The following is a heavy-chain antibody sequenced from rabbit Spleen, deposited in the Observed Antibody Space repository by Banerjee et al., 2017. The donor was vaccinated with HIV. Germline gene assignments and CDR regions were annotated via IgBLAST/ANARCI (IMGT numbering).Heavy chain of an antibody. CDR1: GFDITKYG. Sequence: QEQLVESGGGLVQPGGSLKLSCTVSGFDITKYGVTWVRQAPGKGLEWIGYIDPIFGVSYYATWVNGRFTISSHNAQNTLYLQLHSLTAADTATYFCVRGASGSGYYSLWGQGTLVTVS. CDR2: IDPIFGVS. V-gene: IGHV1S8*01. D-gene: IGHD1-1*01. CDR3: VRGASGSGYYSL. J-gene: IGHJ4*01.